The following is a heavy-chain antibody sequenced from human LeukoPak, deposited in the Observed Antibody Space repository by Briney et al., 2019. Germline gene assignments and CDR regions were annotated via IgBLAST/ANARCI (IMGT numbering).Heavy chain of an antibody. Sequence: SETLSLTCTVSGGSISSYYWSWIRQPPGKGLEWIGYIYYSGSTNYNPSLKSRVTISVDTSKNQFSLKLSSVTAADTAVYYCARVSAVLRFLEWLPMWFDPWGQGTLVTVSS. D-gene: IGHD3-3*01. V-gene: IGHV4-59*01. CDR1: GGSISSYY. CDR3: ARVSAVLRFLEWLPMWFDP. CDR2: IYYSGST. J-gene: IGHJ5*02.